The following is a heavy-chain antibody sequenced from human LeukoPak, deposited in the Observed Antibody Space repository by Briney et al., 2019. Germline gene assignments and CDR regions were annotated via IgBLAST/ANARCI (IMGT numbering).Heavy chain of an antibody. CDR1: VFTISSVW. J-gene: IGHJ4*02. V-gene: IGHV3-7*01. CDR3: ARDSR. Sequence: GGSLRLSCVASVFTISSVWMSWVSQAPGKGLEWVANISPDETVKTYVDSVEGRFTISKDNAKNSVYLQMNSLTVEDTAVYYCARDSRWGQGTLVSVSS. CDR2: ISPDETVK.